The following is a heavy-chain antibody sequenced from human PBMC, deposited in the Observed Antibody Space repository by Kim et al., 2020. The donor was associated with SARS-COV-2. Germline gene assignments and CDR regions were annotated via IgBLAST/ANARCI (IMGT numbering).Heavy chain of an antibody. Sequence: GGSLRLSCAASGFTFSSYEMNWVRQAPGKGLEWVSYISSSGTTRYYADSVKGRLTISRDNAKKSLYLQMNSLRAEDTAVYYCAREPPRPGSYYSLDYWGQGTLVTVSS. D-gene: IGHD3-10*01. CDR2: ISSSGTTR. CDR3: AREPPRPGSYYSLDY. V-gene: IGHV3-48*03. J-gene: IGHJ4*02. CDR1: GFTFSSYE.